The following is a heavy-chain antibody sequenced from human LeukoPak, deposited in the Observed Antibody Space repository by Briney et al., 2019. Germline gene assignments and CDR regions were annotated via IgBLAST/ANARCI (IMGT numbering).Heavy chain of an antibody. CDR2: IKNNGGN. CDR1: GGSISTYS. V-gene: IGHV4-59*01. Sequence: KPSETLSLTCTVSGGSISTYSWSWIRQSPGQGLEWIGYIKNNGGNYNNPSLKSRVTISLDTSKNQFSLKLTSVTAADTAVYYCARDAGGTWFDPWGQGTLVTVSS. CDR3: ARDAGGTWFDP. J-gene: IGHJ5*02.